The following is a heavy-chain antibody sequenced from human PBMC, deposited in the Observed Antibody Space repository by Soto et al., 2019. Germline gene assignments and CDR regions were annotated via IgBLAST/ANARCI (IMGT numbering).Heavy chain of an antibody. CDR3: ATEPAYSGSYYGYYYGMDV. D-gene: IGHD1-26*01. CDR1: GYTLTELS. CDR2: FDPEDGET. J-gene: IGHJ6*02. Sequence: QVQLVQSGAEVKKPGASVKVSCKVSGYTLTELSMHWVRQAPGKGLEWMGGFDPEDGETIYAQKFQGRVTMTEDTSTDTAYMGLSSLRSEDTAVYYCATEPAYSGSYYGYYYGMDVWGQGTTVTVSS. V-gene: IGHV1-24*01.